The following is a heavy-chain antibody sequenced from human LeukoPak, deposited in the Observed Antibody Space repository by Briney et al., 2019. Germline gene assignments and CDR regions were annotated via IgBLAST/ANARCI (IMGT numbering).Heavy chain of an antibody. CDR2: IYYSGST. CDR1: GGSISSSSYY. CDR3: ARLKGYSSGWYPSYYFDY. V-gene: IGHV4-39*07. J-gene: IGHJ4*02. D-gene: IGHD6-19*01. Sequence: SETLSLTCTVSGGSISSSSYYWGWIRQPPGKGLEWIGNIYYSGSTYYNPSLKSRVTISVDTSKNQFSLKLSSVTAADTAVYYCARLKGYSSGWYPSYYFDYWGQGTLVTVSS.